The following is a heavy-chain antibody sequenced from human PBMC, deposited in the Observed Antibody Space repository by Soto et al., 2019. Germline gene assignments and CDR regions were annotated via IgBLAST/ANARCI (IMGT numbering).Heavy chain of an antibody. J-gene: IGHJ4*02. V-gene: IGHV3-7*03. CDR3: AKDTLRYCSSTSCYLPAH. CDR1: GFTFRNFN. CDR2: IKQDGSEK. Sequence: GGSLRLSCAASGFTFRNFNMKWVRQAPGKGLEWVANIKQDGSEKYYADSVKGRFTISRDNAKNSLYLQMNSLRAEDTALYYCAKDTLRYCSSTSCYLPAHWGQGTLVTVSS. D-gene: IGHD2-2*01.